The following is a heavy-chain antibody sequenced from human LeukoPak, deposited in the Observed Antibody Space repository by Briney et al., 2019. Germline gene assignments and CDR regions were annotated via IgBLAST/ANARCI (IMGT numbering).Heavy chain of an antibody. D-gene: IGHD3-9*01. V-gene: IGHV4-34*01. CDR3: AKDLVGTYYYILAPCFDY. Sequence: PSETLSLTCAVYGVSFSGYYWSWIRQPPGKGLEGIGEINHSGSTNYNPSLKSRVTISVDTSKNQFSLKLSSVTAADTAVYYCAKDLVGTYYYILAPCFDYWGQGNLVTVSS. CDR2: INHSGST. CDR1: GVSFSGYY. J-gene: IGHJ4*02.